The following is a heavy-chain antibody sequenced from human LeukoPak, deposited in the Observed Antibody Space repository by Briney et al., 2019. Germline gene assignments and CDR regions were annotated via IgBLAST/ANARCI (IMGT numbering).Heavy chain of an antibody. V-gene: IGHV1-2*04. CDR1: GYTFTGYY. CDR2: INPNSGGT. Sequence: ASVKVSCKASGYTFTGYYMHWVRQAPGQGLEWVGWINPNSGGTNYAQKCQGWVTMTRDTSISTAYMELSRLRSDDTAVYYCATYKGTPGTTGYFDYWGQGTLVTVSS. J-gene: IGHJ4*02. D-gene: IGHD1-1*01. CDR3: ATYKGTPGTTGYFDY.